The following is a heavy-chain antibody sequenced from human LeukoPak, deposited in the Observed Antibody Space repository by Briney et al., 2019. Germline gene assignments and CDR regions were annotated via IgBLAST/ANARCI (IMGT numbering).Heavy chain of an antibody. V-gene: IGHV5-51*01. J-gene: IGHJ6*03. Sequence: GESLKISCKGSGYSFTNYWIGWVRQMPGKGLEWMGMIYPGDSDTRYSPSFQGQVTISADKSISTAYLQWSSLKASDTAMYYCAREKRDYSMTAWLYYMDVWGKGTTVTVSS. CDR3: AREKRDYSMTAWLYYMDV. D-gene: IGHD2-21*01. CDR1: GYSFTNYW. CDR2: IYPGDSDT.